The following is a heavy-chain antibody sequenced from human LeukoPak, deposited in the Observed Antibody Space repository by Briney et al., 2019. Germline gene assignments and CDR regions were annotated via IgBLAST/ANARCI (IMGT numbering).Heavy chain of an antibody. V-gene: IGHV3-13*01. CDR3: ARALYGSGSPLFDY. J-gene: IGHJ4*02. CDR1: GFTFDDYA. Sequence: PGGSLRLSCAASGFTFDDYAMHWVRQATGKGLEWVSAIGTAGDTYYPGSVKGRFTISRENAKNSLYLQMNSLRAGDTAVYYCARALYGSGSPLFDYWGQGTLVTVSS. D-gene: IGHD3-10*01. CDR2: IGTAGDT.